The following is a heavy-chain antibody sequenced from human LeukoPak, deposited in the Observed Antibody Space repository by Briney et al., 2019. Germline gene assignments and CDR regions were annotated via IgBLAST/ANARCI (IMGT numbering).Heavy chain of an antibody. CDR1: GFTFSDYA. CDR3: ATFNRGGDSSRGHY. D-gene: IGHD6-13*01. CDR2: ISGSGGST. V-gene: IGHV3-23*01. J-gene: IGHJ4*02. Sequence: PGGSLRLSCAASGFTFSDYAMTWVRQAPGKAREWVSAISGSGGSTYYADSVKGRFTISRDNSKNTLYLKMNSLRAEDTAVYYCATFNRGGDSSRGHYWGQGTLVTVSS.